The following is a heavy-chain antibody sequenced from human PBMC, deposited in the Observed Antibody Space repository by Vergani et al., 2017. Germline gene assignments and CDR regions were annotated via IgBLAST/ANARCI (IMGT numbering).Heavy chain of an antibody. CDR3: ATPQTVTTGGMAV. Sequence: EVQLVQSGAEVKKPGATLKISCKVSGYTFTDHYMHWVKQAPGKGLEWMGLVDPEDGETIYAEKFKGRVTIAADTSTDTAHLELSSLRSEDTAVYYCATPQTVTTGGMAVRAQETTVGVSS. D-gene: IGHD4-17*01. V-gene: IGHV1-69-2*01. CDR1: GYTFTDHY. CDR2: VDPEDGET. J-gene: IGHJ6*02.